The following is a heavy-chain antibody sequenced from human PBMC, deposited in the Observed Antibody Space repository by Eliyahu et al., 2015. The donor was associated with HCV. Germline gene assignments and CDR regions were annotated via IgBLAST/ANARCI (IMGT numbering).Heavy chain of an antibody. CDR1: GFTFXNYG. Sequence: QVQLVESGGGVVQPGRPLRLPCAAXGFTFXNYGMXWVRQAPGKGLEWLAVISFDGSNKNYADSVRGRLTISRDDSKNTLYLQMNSLRAEDGAVYYCAKGDGYSSAWFLLDYWGQGTLVTVSS. CDR3: AKGDGYSSAWFLLDY. CDR2: ISFDGSNK. V-gene: IGHV3-30*18. D-gene: IGHD6-19*01. J-gene: IGHJ4*02.